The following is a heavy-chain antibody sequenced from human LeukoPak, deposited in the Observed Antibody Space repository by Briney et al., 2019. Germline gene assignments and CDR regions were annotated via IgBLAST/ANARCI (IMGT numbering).Heavy chain of an antibody. CDR1: GFTFSDYY. Sequence: GGSLRLSCAASGFTFSDYYMSWIRQAPGKGLEWVSYINSSGSTIYYADSVKGRFTISRDNAKNSLYLQMNSLRAEDTAAYYCARYHDYGGNPTHWGQGTLVTVSS. CDR3: ARYHDYGGNPTH. D-gene: IGHD4-23*01. CDR2: INSSGSTI. J-gene: IGHJ4*02. V-gene: IGHV3-11*04.